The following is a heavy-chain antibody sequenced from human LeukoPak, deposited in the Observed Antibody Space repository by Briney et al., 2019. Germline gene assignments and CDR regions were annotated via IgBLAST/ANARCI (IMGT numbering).Heavy chain of an antibody. CDR2: ISGSGGST. CDR1: GFTFSSYA. V-gene: IGHV3-23*01. Sequence: GGSLRLSCAASGFTFSSYAMSWVRQAPGKGLEWVSAISGSGGSTYYADSVKGRFTISRDNSKNTLYLQMNSLRAEDTAVYYCAKDSLSDYDFSADYWGQGTLVTVSS. D-gene: IGHD5-12*01. J-gene: IGHJ4*02. CDR3: AKDSLSDYDFSADY.